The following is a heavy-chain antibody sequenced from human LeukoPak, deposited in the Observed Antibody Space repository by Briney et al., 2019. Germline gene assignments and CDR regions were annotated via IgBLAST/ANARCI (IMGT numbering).Heavy chain of an antibody. V-gene: IGHV1-8*01. CDR1: GYAFTSYD. CDR2: MNPNSGNT. CDR3: ARAPYYYDSSGYYPDAFDI. Sequence: ASVKVSCKASGYAFTSYDINWVRQATGQGLEWMGWMNPNSGNTGYAQKFQGRVTMTRNTSISTAYMELSSLRSEDTAVYYCARAPYYYDSSGYYPDAFDIWGQGTMVTVSS. D-gene: IGHD3-22*01. J-gene: IGHJ3*02.